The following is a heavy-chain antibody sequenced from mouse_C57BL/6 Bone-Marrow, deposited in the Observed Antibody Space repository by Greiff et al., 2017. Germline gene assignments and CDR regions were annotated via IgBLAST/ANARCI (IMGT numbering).Heavy chain of an antibody. D-gene: IGHD4-1*02. V-gene: IGHV5-4*01. CDR3: ARDSNWEAWFAY. Sequence: EVQVVESGGGLVKPGGSLKLSCAASGFTFSSYAMSWVRQTPEKRLEWVATISDGGSYTYYPDNVKGRFTISRDNAKNNLYLQMSHLKSEDTAMYYCARDSNWEAWFAYWGQGTLVTVSA. CDR2: ISDGGSYT. CDR1: GFTFSSYA. J-gene: IGHJ3*01.